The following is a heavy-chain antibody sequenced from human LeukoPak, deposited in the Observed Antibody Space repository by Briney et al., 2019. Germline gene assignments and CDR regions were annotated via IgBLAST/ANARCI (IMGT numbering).Heavy chain of an antibody. CDR3: ARSHYVSSGYPDY. J-gene: IGHJ4*02. Sequence: GGSLRLSCAASGFTFSSYGMHWVRQAPGKGLEWVAVIWYDGSNKYYADSVKGRFTISRDNSKNTLYLQMNSLRAEDTAVYYCARSHYVSSGYPDYWGQGTLVTVSS. CDR2: IWYDGSNK. V-gene: IGHV3-33*01. D-gene: IGHD3-22*01. CDR1: GFTFSSYG.